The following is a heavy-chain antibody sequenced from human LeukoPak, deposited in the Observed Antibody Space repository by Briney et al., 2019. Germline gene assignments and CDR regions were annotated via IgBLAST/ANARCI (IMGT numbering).Heavy chain of an antibody. J-gene: IGHJ4*02. D-gene: IGHD2-2*01. CDR2: INHSGST. CDR3: ARGSGFDCSSTSCSPFDY. V-gene: IGHV4-34*01. Sequence: SETLSLTCAVYGGSFSGYYWSWIRQPPGKGLEWIGEINHSGSTNHNPSLKSRVTISVDTSKNQFSLKLSSVTAADTAVYYCARGSGFDCSSTSCSPFDYWGQGTLVTVSS. CDR1: GGSFSGYY.